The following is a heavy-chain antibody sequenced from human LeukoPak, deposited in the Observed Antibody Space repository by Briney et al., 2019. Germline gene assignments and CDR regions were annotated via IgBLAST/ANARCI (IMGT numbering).Heavy chain of an antibody. V-gene: IGHV1-69*13. Sequence: ASVKVSCKASGGTFSSYAISWVRQAPGQGLEWMGGIIPIFGTANYAQKFQGRVTITADESTSTAYMELSSLRSEDTAVYYCARAILEFGGSPQVYYYYGMDVWGKGTTVTVSS. J-gene: IGHJ6*04. CDR1: GGTFSSYA. CDR2: IIPIFGTA. D-gene: IGHD2-15*01. CDR3: ARAILEFGGSPQVYYYYGMDV.